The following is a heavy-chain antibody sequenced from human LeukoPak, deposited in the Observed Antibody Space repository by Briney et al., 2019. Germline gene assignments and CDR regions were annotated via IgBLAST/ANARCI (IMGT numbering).Heavy chain of an antibody. CDR1: GFTFSSYS. D-gene: IGHD5-12*01. Sequence: GGSLRLSCAASGFTFSSYSMNWVRQAPGKGLEWVSYISSSSSTIYYADSVKGRFTISRDNAKNSLYLQMNSLRAEDTAVYYCARDNRGYEGAFDIWGQGTMVTVSS. CDR2: ISSSSSTI. CDR3: ARDNRGYEGAFDI. J-gene: IGHJ3*02. V-gene: IGHV3-48*04.